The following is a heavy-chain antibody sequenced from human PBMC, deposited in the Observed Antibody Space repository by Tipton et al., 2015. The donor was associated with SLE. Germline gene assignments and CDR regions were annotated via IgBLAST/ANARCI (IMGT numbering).Heavy chain of an antibody. CDR1: GGSISSSSYY. D-gene: IGHD4-17*01. J-gene: IGHJ4*02. Sequence: TLSLTCTVSGGSISSSSYYWGWIRQPPGKGLEWIGSIYYSGSTYYNPSLKSRVTISVDTTKNQFSLKLSSVTAADTAVYYCARLYYGDHFDYWGQGTLGTVSS. CDR2: IYYSGST. CDR3: ARLYYGDHFDY. V-gene: IGHV4-39*07.